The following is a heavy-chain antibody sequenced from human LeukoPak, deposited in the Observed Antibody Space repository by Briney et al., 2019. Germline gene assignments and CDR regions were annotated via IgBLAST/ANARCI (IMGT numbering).Heavy chain of an antibody. CDR2: IYHSGST. CDR1: GASISSNNW. J-gene: IGHJ4*02. CDR3: ARVRGYKIDY. D-gene: IGHD5-24*01. Sequence: SETLSLTCAVSGASISSNNWWSWVRQSPGKGLEWIGYIYHSGSTYYNPPLKSRVTISVDRSKNQFSLKLSSVTAADTAVYYCARVRGYKIDYWGQGTLVTVSS. V-gene: IGHV4-4*02.